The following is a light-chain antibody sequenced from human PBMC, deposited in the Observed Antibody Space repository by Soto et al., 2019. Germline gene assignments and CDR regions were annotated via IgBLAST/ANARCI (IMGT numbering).Light chain of an antibody. J-gene: IGLJ1*01. CDR2: EVV. V-gene: IGLV2-8*01. Sequence: SVLTQPPSASGSPGQSVTISCTGTKNDIGVYDFVSWYQHHPGKAPRLIIYEVVQRPSGVPDRFSGSKSGNTASLTVSGLQAADEADYFCKSYAGSNTYVFVSGTKV. CDR1: KNDIGVYDF. CDR3: KSYAGSNTYV.